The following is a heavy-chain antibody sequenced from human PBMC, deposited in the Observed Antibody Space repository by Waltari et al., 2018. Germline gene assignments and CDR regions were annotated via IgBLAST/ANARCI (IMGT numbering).Heavy chain of an antibody. Sequence: QVQLVQSGAEVKKTGASVKVSCKVSGYTHTELSMHWVRQATRKGLEWMGGFAREHGETHDGQKFHGRVTMTAATCTHTAYRALSSLMSEDAAVHYCASRDGDYEWGDYWGQGTLVTVSS. J-gene: IGHJ4*02. CDR2: FAREHGET. CDR1: GYTHTELS. V-gene: IGHV1-24*01. CDR3: ASRDGDYEWGDY. D-gene: IGHD4-17*01.